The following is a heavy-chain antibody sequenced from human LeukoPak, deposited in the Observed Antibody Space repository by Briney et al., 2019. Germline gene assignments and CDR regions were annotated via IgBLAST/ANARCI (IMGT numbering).Heavy chain of an antibody. CDR1: GSTFSSKY. V-gene: IGHV3-66*01. Sequence: GGSLRLSCAASGSTFSSKYMSWVRQAPGKGLEWVSVIYSGGSTYYADSVKGRFTISRDNSKNMIYLEMNSLRAEDTAVYYCAKERNLEIAVAGTIFDYWGQGTLVTVSS. CDR2: IYSGGST. D-gene: IGHD6-19*01. J-gene: IGHJ4*02. CDR3: AKERNLEIAVAGTIFDY.